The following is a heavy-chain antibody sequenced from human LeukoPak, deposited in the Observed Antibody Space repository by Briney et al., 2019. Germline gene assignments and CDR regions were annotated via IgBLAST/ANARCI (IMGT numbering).Heavy chain of an antibody. J-gene: IGHJ1*01. CDR3: ARLKYYYDSSGYRAEYFQH. Sequence: MTSETLSLTCTVSGGSISSYYWSWIRQPPGKGLEWNGYIYYSGSTNYNPSLKSRVTISVYTSKNQFSLKLSSVTAADTAVYYCARLKYYYDSSGYRAEYFQHWGQGTLVTVSS. V-gene: IGHV4-59*01. D-gene: IGHD3-22*01. CDR2: IYYSGST. CDR1: GGSISSYY.